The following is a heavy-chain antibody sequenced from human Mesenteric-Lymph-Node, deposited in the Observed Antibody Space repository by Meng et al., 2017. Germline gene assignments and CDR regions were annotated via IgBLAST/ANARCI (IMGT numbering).Heavy chain of an antibody. D-gene: IGHD6-19*01. CDR1: GGSITNYY. CDR2: IYYSGST. CDR3: ARVDSSGWYLYY. V-gene: IGHV4-59*12. J-gene: IGHJ4*02. Sequence: SETLSLTCTVSGGSITNYYWSWIRQPPGKGLEWIGYIYYSGSTNYNPSLKSRVTISVDTSKNQFSLKLSSVTAADTAVYYCARVDSSGWYLYYWGQGTLVTVSS.